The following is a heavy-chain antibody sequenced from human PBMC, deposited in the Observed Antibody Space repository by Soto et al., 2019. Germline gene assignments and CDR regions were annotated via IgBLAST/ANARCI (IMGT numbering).Heavy chain of an antibody. J-gene: IGHJ6*02. Sequence: QVQLVQSGAEVKKPGASVKVSCKASGYTFTSYHMHWVRQAPGQGLEWVGIINPSGGSTTNVQKFQCRVTLTSDTSTNTVYMELSSLRSEDTAVYYCVRQWPGSVWGQGTTVTVSS. CDR1: GYTFTSYH. CDR2: INPSGGST. CDR3: VRQWPGSV. D-gene: IGHD6-19*01. V-gene: IGHV1-46*01.